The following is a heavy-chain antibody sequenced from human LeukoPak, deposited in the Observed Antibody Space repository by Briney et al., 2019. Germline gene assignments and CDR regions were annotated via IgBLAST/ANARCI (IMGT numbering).Heavy chain of an antibody. Sequence: PGGSLRLSCVASGFTFRSYGIHWVRQAPGKGLEWLAFIWYDEITKNYADSVKGRFPISRDNSKNTLYVQTNSRRHDGTAVYYCAKDSSDYYFDYWGQGTLVTVSS. D-gene: IGHD3-22*01. CDR1: GFTFRSYG. J-gene: IGHJ4*02. V-gene: IGHV3-30*02. CDR3: AKDSSDYYFDY. CDR2: IWYDEITK.